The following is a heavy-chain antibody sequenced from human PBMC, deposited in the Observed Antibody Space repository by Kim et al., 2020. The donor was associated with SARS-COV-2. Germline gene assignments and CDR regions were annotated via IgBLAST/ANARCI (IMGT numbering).Heavy chain of an antibody. CDR3: ARGVSGSYYGLDWYFDL. J-gene: IGHJ2*01. D-gene: IGHD3-10*01. V-gene: IGHV1-69*13. Sequence: SVKVSCKASGGTFSSYAISWVRQAPGQGLEWMGGIIPIFGTANYAQKFQGRVTITADESTSTAYMELSSLRSEDTAVYYCARGVSGSYYGLDWYFDLWGRGTLVTVSS. CDR2: IIPIFGTA. CDR1: GGTFSSYA.